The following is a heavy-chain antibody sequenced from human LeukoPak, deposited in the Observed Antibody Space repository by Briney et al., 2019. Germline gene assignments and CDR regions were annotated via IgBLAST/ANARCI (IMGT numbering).Heavy chain of an antibody. CDR1: GYTFTGYY. CDR2: INPNSGGT. V-gene: IGHV1-2*02. Sequence: ASVKVSCKASGYTFTGYYMHWVRQAPGQGLEWMGWINPNSGGTNYAQKFQGRVTMTRDTSISTACMELSRLRSDDTAVYYCAREEVVAATAEYFQHWGQGTLVTVSS. J-gene: IGHJ1*01. D-gene: IGHD2-15*01. CDR3: AREEVVAATAEYFQH.